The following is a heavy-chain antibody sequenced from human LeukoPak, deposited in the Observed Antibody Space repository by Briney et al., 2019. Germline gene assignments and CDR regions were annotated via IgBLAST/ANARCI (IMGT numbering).Heavy chain of an antibody. D-gene: IGHD6-19*01. CDR2: MNPNSGNT. Sequence: GASVKVSCKASGYTFTSYDINWVRQATGQGLEWMGWMNPNSGNTGYAQKFQGRVAMTRNTSISTAYMELSSLRSEDTAVYYCARGRIAVAGTFNYWGQGTLVTVSS. V-gene: IGHV1-8*01. CDR1: GYTFTSYD. J-gene: IGHJ4*02. CDR3: ARGRIAVAGTFNY.